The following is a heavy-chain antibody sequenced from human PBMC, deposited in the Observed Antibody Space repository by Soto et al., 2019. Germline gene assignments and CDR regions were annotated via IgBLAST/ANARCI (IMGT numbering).Heavy chain of an antibody. V-gene: IGHV1-46*03. J-gene: IGHJ4*02. CDR3: AIVVVPARRSALNYFDY. Sequence: QVQLVQSGAEVKKPGASVKVSCKASGYTFTSYYMHWVRQAPGQGLEWMGIINPSGGSTSYAQKFQGRVTMTRDTSTSTGYMELSSLRSEDTAVYYCAIVVVPARRSALNYFDYWGQGTLVTVSS. D-gene: IGHD2-2*01. CDR2: INPSGGST. CDR1: GYTFTSYY.